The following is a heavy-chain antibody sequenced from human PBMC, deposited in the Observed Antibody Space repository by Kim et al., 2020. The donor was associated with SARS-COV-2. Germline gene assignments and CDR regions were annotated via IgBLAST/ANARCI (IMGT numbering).Heavy chain of an antibody. D-gene: IGHD2-21*01. J-gene: IGHJ1*01. CDR2: IDPSDSYT. CDR1: GYSFTSYW. V-gene: IGHV5-10-1*01. Sequence: GESLKISCKGSGYSFTSYWISWVRQMPGKGLEWMGRIDPSDSYTNYSPSFQGHVTISADKSISTAYLQWSSLKASDTAMYYCARHTAFPYCGGDCYTGYFQHWGQGTLVTVSS. CDR3: ARHTAFPYCGGDCYTGYFQH.